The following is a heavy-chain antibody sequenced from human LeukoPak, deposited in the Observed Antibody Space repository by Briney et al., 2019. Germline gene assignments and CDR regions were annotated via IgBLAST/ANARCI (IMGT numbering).Heavy chain of an antibody. CDR3: ARSLTTVTTPYYYYYMDV. J-gene: IGHJ6*03. CDR2: INTDGSST. CDR1: GFTFSSYW. V-gene: IGHV3-74*01. D-gene: IGHD4-17*01. Sequence: PVGSLRLSCAASGFTFSSYWMHWVRQAPGKGLVWVSRINTDGSSTSYADSVKGRFTISRDNAKNTLYLQMNSLRAEDTAVYYCARSLTTVTTPYYYYYMDVWGKGTTVTVSS.